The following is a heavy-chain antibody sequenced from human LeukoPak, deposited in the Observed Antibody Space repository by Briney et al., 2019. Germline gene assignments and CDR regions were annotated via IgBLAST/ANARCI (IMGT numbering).Heavy chain of an antibody. Sequence: SETLSLTCMGSGGSISSYYWSWIRQPPGKGLEWIGYIHSSGSTNYNPSLKSRITISVDTSKNQFSLKVSSVTAADTAVYYCARVPPGYGYGYFDYWGQGTPVTVSS. CDR3: ARVPPGYGYGYFDY. V-gene: IGHV4-59*01. D-gene: IGHD5-18*01. CDR1: GGSISSYY. J-gene: IGHJ4*02. CDR2: IHSSGST.